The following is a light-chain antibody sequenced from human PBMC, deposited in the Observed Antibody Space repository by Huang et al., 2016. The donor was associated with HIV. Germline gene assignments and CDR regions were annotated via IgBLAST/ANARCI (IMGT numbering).Light chain of an antibody. CDR2: GAS. CDR1: QTVLYSSNNKNY. CDR3: HQYDRSPWT. V-gene: IGKV4-1*01. Sequence: DIVMTQSPDSLAVSLGERATINCKSNQTVLYSSNNKNYVAWYQQKPGQPPKLLIYGASSREAGVPDRCSGSGSGTDITLTISRLQAADVAVYYCHQYDRSPWTFGQGTKVEIK. J-gene: IGKJ1*01.